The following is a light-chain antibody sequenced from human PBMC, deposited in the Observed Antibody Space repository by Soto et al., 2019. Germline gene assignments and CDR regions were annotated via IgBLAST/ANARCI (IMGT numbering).Light chain of an antibody. Sequence: QSALTQPASVSGSPGQSITISCTGTRSDVGAYNYVSWYQQYPGKAPKLIIHEVSNRPSGISNRFSGSKSGNTASLTISGLQAEDEADYYCSSHTNIDTWVFGGGTQLTVL. V-gene: IGLV2-14*01. CDR3: SSHTNIDTWV. J-gene: IGLJ3*02. CDR1: RSDVGAYNY. CDR2: EVS.